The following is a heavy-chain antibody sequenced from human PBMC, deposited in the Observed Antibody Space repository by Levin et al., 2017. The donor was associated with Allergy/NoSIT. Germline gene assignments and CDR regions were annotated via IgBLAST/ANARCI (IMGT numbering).Heavy chain of an antibody. CDR2: LNPNTGGT. D-gene: IGHD6-13*01. J-gene: IGHJ5*02. CDR1: GFTFTIYD. Sequence: GGSLRLSCKASGFTFTIYDIHWVRQAPGQGLEWVGRLNPNTGGTDSAQKFVGRVTMTRDTSTTTAFMELTRLRPDDTAIYYCARETIAAPPYNWFDTWGQGALVTVSS. V-gene: IGHV1-2*06. CDR3: ARETIAAPPYNWFDT.